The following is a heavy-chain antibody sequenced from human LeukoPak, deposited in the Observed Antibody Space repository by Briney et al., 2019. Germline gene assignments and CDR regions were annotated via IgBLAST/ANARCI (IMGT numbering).Heavy chain of an antibody. CDR1: GYSISSGYY. CDR2: IYHSGST. D-gene: IGHD3-9*01. J-gene: IGHJ4*02. V-gene: IGHV4-38-2*02. Sequence: SETLSLTCTVSGYSISSGYYWGWIRQPPGKGLEWIGSIYHSGSTNYNPSLKSRVTISVDTSKNQFSLKLSSVTAADTAVYYCARASYFDTPYYFDYWGQGTLVTVSS. CDR3: ARASYFDTPYYFDY.